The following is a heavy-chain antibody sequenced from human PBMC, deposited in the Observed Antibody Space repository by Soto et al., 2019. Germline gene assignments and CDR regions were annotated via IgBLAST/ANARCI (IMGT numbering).Heavy chain of an antibody. CDR1: GFTFDDYG. V-gene: IGHV3-20*04. Sequence: PGGSLRLSCAASGFTFDDYGMSWVRQAPGKGLEWVSGINWNGGSTGYADSVKGRFTISRDNAKNSLYLQMNSLRAEDTALYYCARVRSGSYYHWFDPWGQGTLVTVSS. CDR2: INWNGGST. D-gene: IGHD1-26*01. J-gene: IGHJ5*02. CDR3: ARVRSGSYYHWFDP.